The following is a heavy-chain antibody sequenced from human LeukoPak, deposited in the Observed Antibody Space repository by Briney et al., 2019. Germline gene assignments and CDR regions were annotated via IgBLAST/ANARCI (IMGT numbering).Heavy chain of an antibody. D-gene: IGHD6-6*01. J-gene: IGHJ5*02. V-gene: IGHV1-69*04. CDR1: GGTFSSYA. CDR3: ARDRGSSSGRWFDP. Sequence: ASVKVSCKASGGTFSSYAISWVRQAPGQGLELMGRIIPILGIASYAQKFQGRVTITADKSTSTAYMELSSLRSEDTAVYYCARDRGSSSGRWFDPWGQGTLVTVSS. CDR2: IIPILGIA.